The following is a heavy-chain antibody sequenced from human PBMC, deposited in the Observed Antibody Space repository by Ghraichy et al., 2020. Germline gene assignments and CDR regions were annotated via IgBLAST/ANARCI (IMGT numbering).Heavy chain of an antibody. J-gene: IGHJ4*02. V-gene: IGHV3-9*01. CDR1: GFTFDDYA. CDR3: AKVDD. CDR2: ISWNSGSI. Sequence: SLRLSCAASGFTFDDYAMHWVRQAPGKGLEWVSGISWNSGSIGYADSVKGRFTISRDNAKNSLYLQMNSLRAEDTALYYCAKVDDWGQGTLVTVSS.